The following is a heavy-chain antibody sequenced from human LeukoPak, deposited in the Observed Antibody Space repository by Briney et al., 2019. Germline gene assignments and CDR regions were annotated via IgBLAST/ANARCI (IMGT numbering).Heavy chain of an antibody. J-gene: IGHJ3*02. CDR2: ISGSGGST. CDR3: ARESGFRGDAFDI. Sequence: GGSLRLSCAASGFTFSIYAMSWVRQAPGKGLEWVSAISGSGGSTYYADSVKGRFTVSRDNSKNTLYLQMNSLRAEDTAVYYCARESGFRGDAFDIWGQGTMVTVSS. CDR1: GFTFSIYA. D-gene: IGHD3-10*01. V-gene: IGHV3-23*01.